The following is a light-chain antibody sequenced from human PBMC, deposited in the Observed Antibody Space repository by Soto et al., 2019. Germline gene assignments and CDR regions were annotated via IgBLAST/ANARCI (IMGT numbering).Light chain of an antibody. Sequence: EIVVTQSPGSRSLSPGERATLSCRASQSVGGNLAWYQQTPGQPPKPLIYGASSRATEILDMFSGSGAGTECTRTISRLEHEDVALAYCQHYGAAAITFGQGTRLEIK. V-gene: IGKV3-20*01. CDR2: GAS. CDR3: QHYGAAAIT. CDR1: QSVGGN. J-gene: IGKJ5*01.